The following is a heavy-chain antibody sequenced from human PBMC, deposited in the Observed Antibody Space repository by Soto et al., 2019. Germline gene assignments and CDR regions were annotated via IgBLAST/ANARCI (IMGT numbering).Heavy chain of an antibody. CDR3: ASAASTDV. D-gene: IGHD6-25*01. CDR1: GFTFGDYA. CDR2: IRPNAYNGTT. J-gene: IGHJ6*02. Sequence: GGSLRLSCTGSGFTFGDYAIHWVRQAPGKGLEWVGFIRPNAYNGTTEYAPSVQGRFSISRDDSKRIAHLQMNSLKTADTAVYYCASAASTDVWGRGTTVTVPS. V-gene: IGHV3-49*04.